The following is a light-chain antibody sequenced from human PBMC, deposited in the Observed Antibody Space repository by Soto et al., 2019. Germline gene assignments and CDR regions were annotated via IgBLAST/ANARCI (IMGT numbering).Light chain of an antibody. CDR3: AAWDSSLRAVV. Sequence: QSVLTQPPSVSAAPGQKVTISCSGDTSNVGNNYVSWYQQLPGTAPKTLIYDNHKRPSGIPDRFSASKSGTFATLDITGLQTGDEADYYCAAWDSSLRAVVFGGGTQLTVL. CDR1: TSNVGNNY. J-gene: IGLJ2*01. CDR2: DNH. V-gene: IGLV1-51*01.